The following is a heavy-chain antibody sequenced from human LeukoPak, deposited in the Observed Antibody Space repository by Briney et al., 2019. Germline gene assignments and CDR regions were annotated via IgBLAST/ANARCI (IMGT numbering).Heavy chain of an antibody. CDR3: ARDVASASGWSVWAFDR. D-gene: IGHD6-19*01. CDR1: GFTFKFFG. V-gene: IGHV3-23*01. Sequence: PGGSLTLSCAASGFTFKFFGMNWVRQAPGKGLEWVSFIGGSSDGSGTYFADSVKGRFTISRDDSRNTLHLQMNNLRAEDTAVYYCARDVASASGWSVWAFDRWGQGTLVTVSS. J-gene: IGHJ4*02. CDR2: IGGSSDGSGT.